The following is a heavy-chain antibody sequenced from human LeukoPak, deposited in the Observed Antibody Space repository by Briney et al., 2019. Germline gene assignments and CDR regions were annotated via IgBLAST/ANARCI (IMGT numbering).Heavy chain of an antibody. Sequence: GGSLRLSCAASGFTFSSYEMNWVRQAPGRGLEWVSYIRSSGSSIYYVDAVKGRFIISRDNAKNSLFLQMNSLRAEDTAVYYCARRGYYDTSGYLFDDWGQGTLVTVSS. CDR1: GFTFSSYE. CDR2: IRSSGSSI. CDR3: ARRGYYDTSGYLFDD. J-gene: IGHJ4*02. V-gene: IGHV3-48*03. D-gene: IGHD3-22*01.